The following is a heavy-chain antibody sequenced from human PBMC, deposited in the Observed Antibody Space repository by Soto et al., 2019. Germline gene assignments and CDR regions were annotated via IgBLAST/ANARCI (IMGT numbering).Heavy chain of an antibody. CDR3: ARERVSTVDYYYYGMDV. CDR2: INPSVGST. Sequence: QVQLVQSGAEVKKPGASVKVSCKASGYTFTTYYMHWVRQAPGQRLEWVGIINPSVGSTTDAQKFQGRVTMTRDTSTTTVYLALSSLRSDDTAGYYCARERVSTVDYYYYGMDVWGQGTTVTVSS. D-gene: IGHD4-17*01. V-gene: IGHV1-46*01. CDR1: GYTFTTYY. J-gene: IGHJ6*02.